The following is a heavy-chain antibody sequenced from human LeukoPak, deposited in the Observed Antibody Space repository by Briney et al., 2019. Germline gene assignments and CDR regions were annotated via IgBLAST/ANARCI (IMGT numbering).Heavy chain of an antibody. D-gene: IGHD3-22*01. CDR3: ARHYHYYDSSGYYVSDWFDP. CDR1: GGSISSYY. CDR2: IYYSGST. Sequence: SETLSLTCTVSGGSISSYYWSWIRQPPGKGLEWIGYIYYSGSTNYNPSLKSRVTISVDTSKNQFSLKLSSVTAADTAAYYCARHYHYYDSSGYYVSDWFDPWGQGTLVTVSS. J-gene: IGHJ5*02. V-gene: IGHV4-59*08.